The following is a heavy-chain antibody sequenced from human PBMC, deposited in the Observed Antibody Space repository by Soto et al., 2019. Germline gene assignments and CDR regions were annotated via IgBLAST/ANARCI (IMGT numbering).Heavy chain of an antibody. D-gene: IGHD1-26*01. CDR3: ARESMLMGATPINY. CDR1: GYTFTSYG. V-gene: IGHV1-18*01. J-gene: IGHJ4*02. Sequence: QVQLVQSGAEVKKPGASVTVSCKASGYTFTSYGISWVRQAPGQGREWMGWISAYNGNTNYAQKLQGRVTMTTDKSTGTADMEPRSLRSDETAVYSCARESMLMGATPINYWGQGTLVTVSS. CDR2: ISAYNGNT.